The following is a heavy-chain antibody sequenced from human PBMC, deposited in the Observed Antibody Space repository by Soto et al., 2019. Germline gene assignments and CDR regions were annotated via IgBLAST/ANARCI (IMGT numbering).Heavy chain of an antibody. CDR1: RFTFSGYS. CDR3: AKSYGDTWKHYYFDY. J-gene: IGHJ4*02. V-gene: IGHV3-23*01. Sequence: EVQLLESGGGLVQPGGSLRLSCAASRFTFSGYSMSWVRQAPGKGLEWVSGISGSGGSTYYADSVKGRFTISRDNSASTLFLQMNSLRAEDTALYYCAKSYGDTWKHYYFDYWDQGTLVTVSS. D-gene: IGHD3-3*02. CDR2: ISGSGGST.